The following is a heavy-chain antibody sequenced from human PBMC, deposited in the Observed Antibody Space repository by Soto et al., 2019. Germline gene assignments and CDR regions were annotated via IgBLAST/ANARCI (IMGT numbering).Heavy chain of an antibody. D-gene: IGHD3-9*01. CDR1: GYTFTSYG. CDR2: ISAYNGNT. CDR3: ARDPPQGDDILTGYHILWGFDY. V-gene: IGHV1-18*01. Sequence: ASVKVSCKASGYTFTSYGISWVRQAPGQGLEWMGWISAYNGNTNYAQKLQGRVTMTTDTSASTAYMELRSLRSDDTAVYYCARDPPQGDDILTGYHILWGFDYWGQGTLVTVSS. J-gene: IGHJ4*02.